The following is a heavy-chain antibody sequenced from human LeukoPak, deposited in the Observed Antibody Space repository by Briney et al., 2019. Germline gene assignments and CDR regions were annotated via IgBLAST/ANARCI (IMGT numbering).Heavy chain of an antibody. D-gene: IGHD5-12*01. Sequence: SETLSPTCTVSGGPVSSGSYHWSWIRQPPGKGLEWIGKIYYSGSANYNPSLKSRVTISVDRSKNQFSLKLSSVTAADTALYYCAREGGYDFDGGSYRHGMDVWGQGTTVTVSS. J-gene: IGHJ6*02. V-gene: IGHV4-61*01. CDR2: IYYSGSA. CDR3: AREGGYDFDGGSYRHGMDV. CDR1: GGPVSSGSYH.